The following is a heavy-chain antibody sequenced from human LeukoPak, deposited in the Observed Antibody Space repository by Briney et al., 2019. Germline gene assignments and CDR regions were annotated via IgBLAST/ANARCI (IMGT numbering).Heavy chain of an antibody. Sequence: SETLSLTCTVSGGSISSSSYYWGWIRQPPGKGLEWIGNIYYSGSTYYNPSLKSRVTISVDTSKNQLSLKLSSVTAADTAAYYCARRIYGSGIRWGQGTLVTVSS. CDR3: ARRIYGSGIR. CDR2: IYYSGST. J-gene: IGHJ4*02. D-gene: IGHD3-10*01. CDR1: GGSISSSSYY. V-gene: IGHV4-39*01.